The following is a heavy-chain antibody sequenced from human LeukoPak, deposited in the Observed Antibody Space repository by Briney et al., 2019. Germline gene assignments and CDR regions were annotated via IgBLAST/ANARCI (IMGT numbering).Heavy chain of an antibody. Sequence: GGSLRLSCAASGFIFSDYGMNWVRQAPGKGLEWVSYISSSSSTIYYADSVKGRFTISRDNAKNSLYLQMNSLRAEDTAVYYCARDRSSGWFHHDAFDIWGQGTMVTVSS. CDR1: GFIFSDYG. CDR2: ISSSSSTI. J-gene: IGHJ3*02. CDR3: ARDRSSGWFHHDAFDI. V-gene: IGHV3-48*01. D-gene: IGHD6-19*01.